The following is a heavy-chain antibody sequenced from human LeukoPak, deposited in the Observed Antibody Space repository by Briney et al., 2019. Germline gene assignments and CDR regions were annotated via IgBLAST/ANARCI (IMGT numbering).Heavy chain of an antibody. J-gene: IGHJ6*02. Sequence: PGGSLRLSCAASGFTFHRYWMHWVRQAPGKGLVWVSRISPDGNSATYADSVKGRFTISRDNAKNTLYLQMNSLRAEDSAVYYCVSLDGVYYYHMDVWGQGTTVIVSS. CDR2: ISPDGNSA. CDR3: VSLDGVYYYHMDV. V-gene: IGHV3-74*03. D-gene: IGHD3/OR15-3a*01. CDR1: GFTFHRYW.